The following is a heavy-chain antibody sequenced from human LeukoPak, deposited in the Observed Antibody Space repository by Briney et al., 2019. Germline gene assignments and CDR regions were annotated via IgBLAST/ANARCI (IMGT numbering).Heavy chain of an antibody. V-gene: IGHV3-30*04. Sequence: GGSLRLSCAASGFTFSSYAMHWVRQAPGKGLEWVAVISYDGSNKYYADSVKGRFTISRDNAKNSLYLQMNSLRAEDTAVYYCASVGLRYFDWLPPANVYWGQGTLVTVSS. CDR3: ASVGLRYFDWLPPANVY. D-gene: IGHD3-9*01. CDR1: GFTFSSYA. J-gene: IGHJ4*02. CDR2: ISYDGSNK.